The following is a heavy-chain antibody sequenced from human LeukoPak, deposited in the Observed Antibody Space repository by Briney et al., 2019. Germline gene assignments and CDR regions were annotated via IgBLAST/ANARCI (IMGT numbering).Heavy chain of an antibody. Sequence: PGGSLRLSCAASGFTFSSSAMHWVRQASGKGLEWVGRIRSKDNSYATVYAVSVKGRFTISRDDSKDTAYLQMNSLKTEDTAVYYCAKDKGIHGAEVFDYWGQGTLVTVTS. J-gene: IGHJ4*02. V-gene: IGHV3-73*01. D-gene: IGHD5-18*01. CDR1: GFTFSSSA. CDR3: AKDKGIHGAEVFDY. CDR2: IRSKDNSYAT.